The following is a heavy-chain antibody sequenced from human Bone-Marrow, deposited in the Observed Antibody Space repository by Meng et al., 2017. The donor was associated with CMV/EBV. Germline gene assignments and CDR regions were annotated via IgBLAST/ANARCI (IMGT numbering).Heavy chain of an antibody. J-gene: IGHJ4*02. CDR1: GYIFTKHG. CDR3: ARDAGTIAVSGIGDY. Sequence: ASVKVSCKASGYIFTKHGVNWMRQAPGQGPEWMGWISAYNGDTMYAPKVQGRVTMTTDTSTSTAYMELRGLRSDDTAVHYCARDAGTIAVSGIGDYWGQGTLVTVSS. CDR2: ISAYNGDT. V-gene: IGHV1-18*01. D-gene: IGHD6-19*01.